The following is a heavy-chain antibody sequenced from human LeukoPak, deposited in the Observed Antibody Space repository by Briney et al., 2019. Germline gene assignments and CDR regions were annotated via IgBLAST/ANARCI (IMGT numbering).Heavy chain of an antibody. CDR2: IYSGGST. CDR3: AREGAVAGTYYYGMDV. J-gene: IGHJ6*02. D-gene: IGHD6-19*01. Sequence: PGGSLRLSCAASGFTVSSNYMSWVRQAPGKGLEWVSVIYSGGSTYYADSVKGRFTISRDNSKNTLYLQMSSLRAEDTAVYYCAREGAVAGTYYYGMDVWGQGTTVTVSS. V-gene: IGHV3-66*01. CDR1: GFTVSSNY.